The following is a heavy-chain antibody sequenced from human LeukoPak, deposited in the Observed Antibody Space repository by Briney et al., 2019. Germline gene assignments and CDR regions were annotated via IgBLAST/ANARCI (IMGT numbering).Heavy chain of an antibody. CDR2: IYYSGST. D-gene: IGHD4-11*01. V-gene: IGHV4-39*01. J-gene: IGHJ4*02. Sequence: SETLSLTCTVSGGSISSSSYYWGWIRQPPGKELEWIGSIYYSGSTYYNPSLKSRVTISVDTSKNQFSLKLSSVTAADTAVYYCARLGKTTLGYWGQGTLVTVSS. CDR1: GGSISSSSYY. CDR3: ARLGKTTLGY.